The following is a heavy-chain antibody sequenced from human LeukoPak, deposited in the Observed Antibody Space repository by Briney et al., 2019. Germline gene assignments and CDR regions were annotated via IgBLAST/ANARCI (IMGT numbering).Heavy chain of an antibody. D-gene: IGHD5-12*01. CDR2: INPNSGGT. V-gene: IGHV1-2*02. CDR3: ARDFMGYSGYDFFDY. J-gene: IGHJ4*02. CDR1: GYTFTGYY. Sequence: ASVKVSCTDSGYTFTGYYMHWVRQAPGQGLEWMGWINPNSGGTNYAQKFQGRVTMTRDTSISTAYMELSRLRSDDTAVYYCARDFMGYSGYDFFDYWGQGTLVTVSS.